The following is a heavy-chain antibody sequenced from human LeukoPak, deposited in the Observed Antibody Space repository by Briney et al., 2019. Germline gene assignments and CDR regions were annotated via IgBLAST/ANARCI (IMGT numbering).Heavy chain of an antibody. CDR1: GFTFSSYA. D-gene: IGHD2-8*01. CDR2: ISGSGGST. CDR3: AKGDPVGYCTNGVCSLDY. V-gene: IGHV3-23*01. Sequence: GGSLRLSCAASGFTFSSYAMSWVRQAPGKGLEWVSAISGSGGSTYYADSVKGRFTISRDNSKNTLYLQMNSLRAEDTAVYYCAKGDPVGYCTNGVCSLDYWGQGTLVTVSS. J-gene: IGHJ4*02.